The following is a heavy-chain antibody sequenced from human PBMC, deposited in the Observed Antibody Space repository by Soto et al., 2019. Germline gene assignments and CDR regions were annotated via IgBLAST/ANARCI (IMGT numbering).Heavy chain of an antibody. CDR3: ASIVGVDY. CDR2: INHSGST. CDR1: GGSFSGYY. D-gene: IGHD1-26*01. J-gene: IGHJ4*02. Sequence: SETLSLTCAVYGGSFSGYYWSWIRQPPGKGLEWIGEINHSGSTNYNPSLKSRVTISVDTSKNQFSLKLSSVTAADTAVYYCASIVGVDYWGQGTLVTVSS. V-gene: IGHV4-34*01.